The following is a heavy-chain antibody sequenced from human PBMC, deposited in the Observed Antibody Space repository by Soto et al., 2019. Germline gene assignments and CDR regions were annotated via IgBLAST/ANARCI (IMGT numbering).Heavy chain of an antibody. D-gene: IGHD3-3*01. CDR2: MYNTGST. CDR3: ASEVITIFGVAPPYGMDV. J-gene: IGHJ6*02. V-gene: IGHV4-59*08. CDR1: GGSISSYY. Sequence: SETLSLTCTVSGGSISSYYWSWIRQPPGKGLEWIGYMYNTGSTIYNPSLKSRVTISVDTSKNQFSLRSEDTAVYYCASEVITIFGVAPPYGMDVWGQGTTVTVSS.